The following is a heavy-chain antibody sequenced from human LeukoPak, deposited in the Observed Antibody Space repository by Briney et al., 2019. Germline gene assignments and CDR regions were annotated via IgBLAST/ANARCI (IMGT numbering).Heavy chain of an antibody. Sequence: PGGSLRLSCAASGFSFSSYGMHWVRQAPGKGLEWVAFIRFDGSDKYNADSVKGRFTISRDNSKNTLYLQMNSLTTEDTAVYYCAKGPLYYDSSGDYPEYWGQGTLVTVSS. V-gene: IGHV3-30*02. CDR1: GFSFSSYG. J-gene: IGHJ4*02. D-gene: IGHD3-22*01. CDR2: IRFDGSDK. CDR3: AKGPLYYDSSGDYPEY.